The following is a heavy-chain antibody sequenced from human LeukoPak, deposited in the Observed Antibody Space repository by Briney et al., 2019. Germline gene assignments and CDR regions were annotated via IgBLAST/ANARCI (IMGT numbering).Heavy chain of an antibody. D-gene: IGHD1-26*01. V-gene: IGHV4-39*01. J-gene: IGHJ6*02. CDR3: ARVVGATVNYYYYGMDV. CDR2: IYYSGST. Sequence: MPSETLSLTCTVSGGSISSSYYYWGWIRQPPGKGLEWIGSIYYSGSTYYNPSLKSRVTISVDTSKNQFSLKLSSVTAADTAVYYCARVVGATVNYYYYGMDVWGQGTTVTVSS. CDR1: GGSISSSYYY.